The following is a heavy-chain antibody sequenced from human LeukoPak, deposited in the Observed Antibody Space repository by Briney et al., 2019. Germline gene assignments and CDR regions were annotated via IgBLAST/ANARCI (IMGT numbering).Heavy chain of an antibody. CDR1: GFTVSNNY. J-gene: IGHJ4*02. V-gene: IGHV3-53*01. CDR2: IYSGGST. Sequence: EGSLRLPCAASGFTVSNNYMSWVRQAPGKGLEWVSVIYSGGSTYYADSVKGRFTISRDNSKNTLYLQMNSLRAEDTAVYYCARAPLRSWYFDYWGQGTLVTVSS. CDR3: ARAPLRSWYFDY.